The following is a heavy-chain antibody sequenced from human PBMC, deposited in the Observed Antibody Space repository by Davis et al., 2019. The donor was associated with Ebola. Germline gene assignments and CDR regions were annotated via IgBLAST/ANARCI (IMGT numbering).Heavy chain of an antibody. D-gene: IGHD3-22*01. CDR3: ARDGLAAGVVTMKCLDY. Sequence: PGGSLRLSCAASGFTFRNYAIHWVRQAPGKGLEWVAVIAYDGTTQYYADSVKGRFTISRDNFNNTLYLQMNSLRDEDTAVYYCARDGLAAGVVTMKCLDYWGHGTLVTVSS. J-gene: IGHJ4*01. CDR1: GFTFRNYA. V-gene: IGHV3-30*14. CDR2: IAYDGTTQ.